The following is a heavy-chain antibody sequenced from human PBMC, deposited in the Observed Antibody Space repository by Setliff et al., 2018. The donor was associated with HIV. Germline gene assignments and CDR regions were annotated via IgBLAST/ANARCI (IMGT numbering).Heavy chain of an antibody. D-gene: IGHD4-4*01. CDR1: GFTFKDYY. CDR2: ISANGSGK. CDR3: ARDLSNSELYYFFYMDV. J-gene: IGHJ6*03. Sequence: GGSLRLSCAASGFTFKDYYMSWIRQAPGRGLEWLSYISANGSGKKYADSMKGRFTISRDNAQKSLYLQMNTLRAEDTAVYYCARDLSNSELYYFFYMDVWGKGTTVTVSS. V-gene: IGHV3-11*04.